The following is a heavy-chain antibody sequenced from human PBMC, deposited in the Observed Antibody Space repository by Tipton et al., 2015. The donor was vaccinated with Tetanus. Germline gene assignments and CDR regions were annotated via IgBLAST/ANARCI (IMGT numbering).Heavy chain of an antibody. Sequence: TLSLTSTVSGGSISSYYWSWIRQPAGKGLEWIGRIYTSGSTNYNPSLKSRVTMSVDTSKNQFSLKLSSVTAAGTAVYYCARGVWFGPGPKYYFDYWGQGTLVTVSS. CDR1: GGSISSYY. J-gene: IGHJ4*02. CDR2: IYTSGST. D-gene: IGHD3-10*01. V-gene: IGHV4-4*07. CDR3: ARGVWFGPGPKYYFDY.